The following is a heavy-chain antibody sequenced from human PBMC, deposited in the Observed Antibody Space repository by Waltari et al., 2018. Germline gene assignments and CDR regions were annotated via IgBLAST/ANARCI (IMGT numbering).Heavy chain of an antibody. J-gene: IGHJ5*02. D-gene: IGHD3-10*01. CDR2: IIPIFGTA. Sequence: QVQLVQSGAEVKKPGSSVTVSCKASGGTFSSYAIRWVRQAPGQGLEWMGGIIPIFGTANYAQKFQGRVTITADESTSTAYMELSSLRSEDTAVYYCARDRLGSIGNWFDPWGQGTLVTVSS. V-gene: IGHV1-69*01. CDR3: ARDRLGSIGNWFDP. CDR1: GGTFSSYA.